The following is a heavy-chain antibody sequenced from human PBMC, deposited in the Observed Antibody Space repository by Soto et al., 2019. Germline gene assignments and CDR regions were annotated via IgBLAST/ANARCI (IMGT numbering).Heavy chain of an antibody. CDR2: LSYDGSNK. CDR1: GFTFSSYG. Sequence: GALRLSCAASGFTFSSYGMHLVRQAPGKGLEWVAVLSYDGSNKYYADSVKGRFTISRENSKNTLYLQMNSLRAEDTAVYYCAKVAYDFWSGPPKPQYYYYYMDVWGKGTTVTVSS. D-gene: IGHD3-3*01. J-gene: IGHJ6*03. CDR3: AKVAYDFWSGPPKPQYYYYYMDV. V-gene: IGHV3-30*18.